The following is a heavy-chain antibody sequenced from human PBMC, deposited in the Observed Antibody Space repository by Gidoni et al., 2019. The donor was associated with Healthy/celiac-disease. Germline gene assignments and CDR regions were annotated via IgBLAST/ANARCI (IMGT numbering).Heavy chain of an antibody. Sequence: QLVESGGGLVTPGGSLRLSCAAAGFTFSNAWLHWVRQAPGKGLGWVGRIKSKTDGGTTDYGAPVKGRFTISRDDSKNTLYLQMNSLKTEDTAVYYCTTDRVAMATLEYYYYYYGMDVWGQGTTVTVSS. CDR1: GFTFSNAW. CDR2: IKSKTDGGTT. D-gene: IGHD5-18*01. CDR3: TTDRVAMATLEYYYYYYGMDV. J-gene: IGHJ6*02. V-gene: IGHV3-15*01.